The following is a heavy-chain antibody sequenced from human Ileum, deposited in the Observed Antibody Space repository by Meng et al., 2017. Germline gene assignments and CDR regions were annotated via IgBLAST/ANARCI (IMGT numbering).Heavy chain of an antibody. J-gene: IGHJ4*02. CDR3: ASGSGSLDY. V-gene: IGHV6-1*01. CDR2: TYYRSKWYS. CDR1: GGSVSSNIAA. Sequence: RQQSGPGLVKPSHALSLTCAVSGGSVSSNIAAWNWIRQSPLRGLEWLGRTYYRSKWYSEYAVSVKSRISITPDTSKNQFSLQMNSVTPEDTAVYYCASGSGSLDYWGPGTLVTVSS. D-gene: IGHD3-3*01.